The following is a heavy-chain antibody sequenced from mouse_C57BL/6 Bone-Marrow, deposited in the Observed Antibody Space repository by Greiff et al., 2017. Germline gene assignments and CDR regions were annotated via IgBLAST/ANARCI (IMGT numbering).Heavy chain of an antibody. Sequence: EVQLVESGGDLVKPGGSLKLSCAASGFTFSSYGMSWVRQTPDKRLEWVATISSGGSYTYYPDSVKGRFTISRDNAKNTLYLQMSSLKSEDTAMYDCARRGDGRDWYFDVWGTGTTVTVSA. CDR2: ISSGGSYT. V-gene: IGHV5-6*01. J-gene: IGHJ1*03. CDR1: GFTFSSYG. CDR3: ARRGDGRDWYFDV.